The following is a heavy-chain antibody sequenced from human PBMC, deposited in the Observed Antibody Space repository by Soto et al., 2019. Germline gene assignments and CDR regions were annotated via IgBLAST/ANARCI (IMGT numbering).Heavy chain of an antibody. CDR1: GFDFSSYA. CDR2: ISGTGGSP. CDR3: AKGGGKYYFYYFDS. D-gene: IGHD1-26*01. J-gene: IGHJ4*02. V-gene: IGHV3-23*01. Sequence: EVQLLESGGGLVPPGGSLRLSCAASGFDFSSYAMNWVRQAPGKGLEWVSGISGTGGSPYYADSVKGRFTISRDNSKNTVYLQMNSLRADDTAVYYCAKGGGKYYFYYFDSWGQGTLVTVSS.